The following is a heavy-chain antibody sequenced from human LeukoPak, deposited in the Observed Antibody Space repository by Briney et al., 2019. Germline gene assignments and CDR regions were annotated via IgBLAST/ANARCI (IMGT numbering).Heavy chain of an antibody. CDR2: INPNSDAT. CDR1: GYTFTGYY. D-gene: IGHD6-6*01. J-gene: IGHJ4*02. CDR3: ARGPARRPWDAFDY. V-gene: IGHV1-2*02. Sequence: ASVKVSCKASGYTFTGYYMHWVRQAPGRGLEWMGWINPNSDATNYAQKFQGRVTMTRDTSISTAYMELSRLRSDDTAVYYCARGPARRPWDAFDYWGQGTLVTVSS.